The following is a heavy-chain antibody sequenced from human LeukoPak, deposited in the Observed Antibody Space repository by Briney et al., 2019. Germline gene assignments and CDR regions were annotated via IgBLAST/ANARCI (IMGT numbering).Heavy chain of an antibody. J-gene: IGHJ6*02. Sequence: SETLSLTCTVSGGSIGSYLWSWIRQPPGKGLEWIGYASYSGTTNYNPSLRSRVTISVDTSKNQFSLKLSSVTAADTALYYCARERSITIFDGMDVWGQGTTVTVSS. CDR2: ASYSGTT. D-gene: IGHD3-3*01. V-gene: IGHV4-59*01. CDR3: ARERSITIFDGMDV. CDR1: GGSIGSYL.